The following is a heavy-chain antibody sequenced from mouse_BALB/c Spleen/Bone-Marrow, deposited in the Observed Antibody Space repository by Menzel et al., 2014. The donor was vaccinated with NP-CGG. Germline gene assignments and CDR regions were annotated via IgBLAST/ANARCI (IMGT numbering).Heavy chain of an antibody. J-gene: IGHJ1*01. V-gene: IGHV4-1*02. CDR3: ARPGYYGYQDV. CDR2: INPDSSTI. CDR1: GFDFSRYW. D-gene: IGHD1-2*01. Sequence: EVMLVEFGGGLVQPGGSLKLSCAASGFDFSRYWMTWVRQAPGKGLEWIGEINPDSSTINYTPSLKEKFIISRDNAKNTLYLQMSKVRSEDTALYYCARPGYYGYQDVWGAGTTVTVSS.